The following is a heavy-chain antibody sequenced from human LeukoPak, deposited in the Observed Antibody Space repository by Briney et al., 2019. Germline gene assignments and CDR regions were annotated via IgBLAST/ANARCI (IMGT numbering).Heavy chain of an antibody. CDR3: ARDNGDSSSAEFGY. J-gene: IGHJ4*02. CDR1: GFTFSSYW. D-gene: IGHD6-13*01. CDR2: IKQDGSEK. Sequence: GGSLRLSCAASGFTFSSYWMSWVRQAPGKGLEWVANIKQDGSEKYYVDSVRGRFIISRDNAKNSLYLQMNSLRAEGTAVYYCARDNGDSSSAEFGYWGQGTLVTVPS. V-gene: IGHV3-7*01.